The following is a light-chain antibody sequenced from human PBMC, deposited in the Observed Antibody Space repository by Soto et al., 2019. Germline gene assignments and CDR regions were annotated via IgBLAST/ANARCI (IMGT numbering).Light chain of an antibody. Sequence: DIQMTQSPSSVSASVGDRVTITCRASQAISTWLAWYQQKPGKAPKLLIYAASNLQTGVPSRFSGSGSGTDFTLPISSLQHEDFATYNCQQANSFPRTFGQGTKVEIK. V-gene: IGKV1D-12*01. CDR1: QAISTW. CDR3: QQANSFPRT. CDR2: AAS. J-gene: IGKJ1*01.